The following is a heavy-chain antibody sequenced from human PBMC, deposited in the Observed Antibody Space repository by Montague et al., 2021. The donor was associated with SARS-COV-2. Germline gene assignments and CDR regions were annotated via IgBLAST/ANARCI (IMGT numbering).Heavy chain of an antibody. CDR2: XYGXDDN. CDR3: AHFGILRYFDP. V-gene: IGHV2-5*02. Sequence: PALVKPTQTLTLTCTFSGFSLSTSEVCVGWIRQPPGKAPEFLAPXYGXDDNRYKPSLKSRLTITKVTSKNQVVLTMTNVDPVDTATYYCAHFGILRYFDPWGQGTLVTVSS. D-gene: IGHD3-9*01. CDR1: GFSLSTSEVC. J-gene: IGHJ5*02.